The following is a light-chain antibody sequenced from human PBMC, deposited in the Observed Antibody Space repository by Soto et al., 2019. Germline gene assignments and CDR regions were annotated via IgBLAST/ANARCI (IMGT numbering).Light chain of an antibody. Sequence: EIVMTQSPATLSVSPGERATLSCRASQSVSSNLAWYQQKPGQAPRLLIYDESTRATGILPRFSGSGSGTDFTLTISSLQSEDFAVYYCQQYNNWPLTFGGGTKVEIK. CDR3: QQYNNWPLT. CDR2: DES. J-gene: IGKJ4*01. CDR1: QSVSSN. V-gene: IGKV3-15*01.